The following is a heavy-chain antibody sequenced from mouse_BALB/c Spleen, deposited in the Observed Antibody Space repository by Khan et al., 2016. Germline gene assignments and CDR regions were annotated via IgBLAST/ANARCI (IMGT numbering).Heavy chain of an antibody. CDR2: INTETGEP. J-gene: IGHJ2*01. D-gene: IGHD2-14*01. CDR3: ASSYRYDGGVY. CDR1: DYTFTDYS. V-gene: IGHV9-2-1*01. Sequence: QIQLVQSGPELKKPGETVKISCKASDYTFTDYSMHWVKQAPGKGLKWMAWINTETGEPTYADDFKGRFAFSLETSASTAYLQINDLNNEDTATYFCASSYRYDGGVYGGQGTTLTVSS.